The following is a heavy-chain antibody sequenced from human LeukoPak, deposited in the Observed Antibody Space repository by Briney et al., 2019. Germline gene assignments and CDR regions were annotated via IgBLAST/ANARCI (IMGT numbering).Heavy chain of an antibody. J-gene: IGHJ4*02. CDR1: GFSLSNYA. Sequence: GGSLRLSCAASGFSLSNYAMTWVRQAPGKGLEWVSAIGGDGHSTDYADSVKGRFTISRDNSKNTLYLQMNSLRAEDTALYYCAKRAGGTPDYWGLGTLVTVSS. CDR2: IGGDGHST. CDR3: AKRAGGTPDY. D-gene: IGHD1-26*01. V-gene: IGHV3-23*01.